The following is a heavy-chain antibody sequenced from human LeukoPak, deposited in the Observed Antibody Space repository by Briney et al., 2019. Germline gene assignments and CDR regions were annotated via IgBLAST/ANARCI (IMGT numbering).Heavy chain of an antibody. CDR2: IYSSGST. CDR1: GGSISSYY. D-gene: IGHD6-19*01. Sequence: SETLSLTCTVSGGSISSYYWSWIRQPPGKGLEWIGYIYSSGSTNYNPSLKSRVTISVDTSKNQFSLKLSSVTAADTAVYYCARRGYSSGHYYFDYWGQGTLVTVSS. CDR3: ARRGYSSGHYYFDY. V-gene: IGHV4-59*08. J-gene: IGHJ4*02.